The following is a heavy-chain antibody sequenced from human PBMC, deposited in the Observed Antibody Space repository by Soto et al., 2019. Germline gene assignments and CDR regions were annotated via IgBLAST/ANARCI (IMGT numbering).Heavy chain of an antibody. Sequence: SETLSLTCTVSGGSVSSGSYYWSWIRQPPGKGLEWIGYIYYSGSTNYNPSLKSRVTISVDTSKNQFSLKLSSVTAADTAVYYCAREYSSSLNWFDPWGQGTLVTVS. CDR2: IYYSGST. J-gene: IGHJ5*02. V-gene: IGHV4-61*01. D-gene: IGHD6-13*01. CDR3: AREYSSSLNWFDP. CDR1: GGSVSSGSYY.